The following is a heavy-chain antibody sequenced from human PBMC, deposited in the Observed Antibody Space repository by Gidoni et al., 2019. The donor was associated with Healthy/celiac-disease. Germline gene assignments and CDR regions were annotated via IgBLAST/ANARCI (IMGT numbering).Heavy chain of an antibody. Sequence: QVQLVQSGAAGKKPGSSVKVSCNASGGPFSSYALSWVRQAPGQGLEWMGSIIPILGIANYAQKCQGSVTITANNSTSTAYMGLSSLRSEDTAVYYCARDLRFWSGYYPDYWGQGTLVTVSS. V-gene: IGHV1-69*09. CDR1: GGPFSSYA. J-gene: IGHJ4*02. CDR3: ARDLRFWSGYYPDY. D-gene: IGHD3-3*01. CDR2: IIPILGIA.